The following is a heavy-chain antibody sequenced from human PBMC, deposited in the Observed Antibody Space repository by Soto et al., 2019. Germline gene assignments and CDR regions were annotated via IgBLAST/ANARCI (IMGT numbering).Heavy chain of an antibody. CDR1: GASIHNGGHF. J-gene: IGHJ6*02. Sequence: PSETLSLTCSVSGASIHNGGHFWSWIRQSPGKGLEWIGYIYYGGSINYNPSLKSRVIISVDTAKNQFSLKLSSVAAADTAVYYCARAHYGDYGYGMDVRGQGTTVTVPS. CDR2: IYYGGSI. V-gene: IGHV4-61*08. CDR3: ARAHYGDYGYGMDV. D-gene: IGHD4-17*01.